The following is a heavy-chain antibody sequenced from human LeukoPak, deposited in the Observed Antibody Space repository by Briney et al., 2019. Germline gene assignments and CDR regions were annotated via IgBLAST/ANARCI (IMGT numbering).Heavy chain of an antibody. V-gene: IGHV3-7*01. CDR1: GFTFSSYW. Sequence: GSLRLSCAASGFTFSSYWMSWVRQAPGKGLEWVANIKQDGSEKYYVDSVKGRFTISRDNAKNSLYLRMNSLRAEDTAVYYRASSDSSWPPDFDYWGQGTLVTVSS. CDR3: ASSDSSWPPDFDY. CDR2: IKQDGSEK. D-gene: IGHD6-13*01. J-gene: IGHJ4*02.